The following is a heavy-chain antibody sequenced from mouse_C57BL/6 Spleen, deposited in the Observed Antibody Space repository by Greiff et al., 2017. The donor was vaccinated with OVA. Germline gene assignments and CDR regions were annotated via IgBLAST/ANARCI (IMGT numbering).Heavy chain of an antibody. Sequence: VQLQQSGAELVKPGASVKMSCKASGYTFTSYWITWVKQRPGQGLEWIGDIYPGSGSTNYNEKFKSKATLTVDTSSSTAYMQLSSLTSEDSAVYYCAREGSPYYYAMDYWGQGTSVTVSS. CDR2: IYPGSGST. V-gene: IGHV1-55*01. CDR1: GYTFTSYW. J-gene: IGHJ4*01. CDR3: AREGSPYYYAMDY. D-gene: IGHD1-1*02.